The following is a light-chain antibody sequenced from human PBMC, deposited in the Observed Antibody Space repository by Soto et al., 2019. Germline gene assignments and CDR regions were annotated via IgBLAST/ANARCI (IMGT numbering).Light chain of an antibody. Sequence: IELTKSPVTLYLSQVERAPLSCRASQSVSSSYLAWYQQKPGQAPRLLMYGASSRATGIPDRFSGSGSGTDFTLTISRLEPEDFAVYYCQQYGSSGTFGQGTNVDI. CDR1: QSVSSSY. CDR2: GAS. J-gene: IGKJ1*01. V-gene: IGKV3-20*01. CDR3: QQYGSSGT.